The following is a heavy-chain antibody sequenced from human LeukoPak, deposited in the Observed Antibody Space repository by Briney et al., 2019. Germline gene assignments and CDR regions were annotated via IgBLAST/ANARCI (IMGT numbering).Heavy chain of an antibody. D-gene: IGHD3-10*01. CDR2: INPSGGST. J-gene: IGHJ4*02. Sequence: ASVKVSCKASGYTFTSYYMHWVRQAPGQGLEWMGIINPSGGSTSYAQKFQGRVTMTRDMSTSTVYMELSSLRSDDTAIYYCARSAYMIRGVRGGYFDYWGQGTLVTVSS. CDR1: GYTFTSYY. CDR3: ARSAYMIRGVRGGYFDY. V-gene: IGHV1-46*01.